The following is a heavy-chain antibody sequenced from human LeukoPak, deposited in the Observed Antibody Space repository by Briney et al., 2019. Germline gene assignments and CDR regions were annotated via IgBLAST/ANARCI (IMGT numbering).Heavy chain of an antibody. CDR3: ANTYSSGWYVPQGYFDY. CDR1: GFTFSSYS. Sequence: GGSLRLSCAASGFTFSSYSMNWVRQAPGKGLEWVSAISGSGGSTYYADSVKGRFTISRDNSKNTLYLQMNSLGAEDTAVYYCANTYSSGWYVPQGYFDYWGQGTLVTVSS. D-gene: IGHD6-19*01. J-gene: IGHJ4*02. V-gene: IGHV3-23*01. CDR2: ISGSGGST.